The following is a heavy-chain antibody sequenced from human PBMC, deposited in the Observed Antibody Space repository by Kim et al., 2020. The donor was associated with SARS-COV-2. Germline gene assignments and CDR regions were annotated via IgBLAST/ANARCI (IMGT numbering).Heavy chain of an antibody. J-gene: IGHJ5*02. D-gene: IGHD6-19*01. CDR3: TRDIVVAGVRFDP. Sequence: KYAQKLPGRVTMTIDTSTNTAYMELRSLRSDDTAVYYCTRDIVVAGVRFDPWGQGTLVTVSS. V-gene: IGHV1-18*01.